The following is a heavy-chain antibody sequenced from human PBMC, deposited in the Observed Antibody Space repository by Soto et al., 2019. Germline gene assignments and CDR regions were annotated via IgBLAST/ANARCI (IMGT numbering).Heavy chain of an antibody. CDR3: ARRLPGYYSFDY. V-gene: IGHV4-34*09. J-gene: IGHJ4*02. Sequence: PSETLSLTCAVYTESFSHYYWNWIRQAPGTGPEWIGMVGPAGTTSYNPSLRSRVTISVDTSQNHFSLRLSSVTAADTAVYYCARRLPGYYSFDYWGQGTLVTVSS. CDR2: VGPAGTT. D-gene: IGHD3-9*01. CDR1: TESFSHYY.